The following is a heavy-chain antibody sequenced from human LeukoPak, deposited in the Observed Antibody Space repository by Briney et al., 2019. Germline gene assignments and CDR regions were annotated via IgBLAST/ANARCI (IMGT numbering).Heavy chain of an antibody. J-gene: IGHJ4*02. D-gene: IGHD1-20*01. V-gene: IGHV3-53*01. CDR2: IYNGGST. Sequence: PGGSLRLSCAASGFTVSSKYMSWVRQAPGKGLEWVSVIYNGGSTYYADSVKGRFTISRDNSKNTLYLQMNSLRAEDTAVYYCAREGITGTTSPYFDYWGQGTLVTVSS. CDR3: AREGITGTTSPYFDY. CDR1: GFTVSSKY.